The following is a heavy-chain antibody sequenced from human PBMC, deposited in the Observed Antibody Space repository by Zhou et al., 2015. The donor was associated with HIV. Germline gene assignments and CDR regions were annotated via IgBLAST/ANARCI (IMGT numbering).Heavy chain of an antibody. CDR3: AKDGDIVVVPAFYYMDV. CDR2: ISGSGGST. J-gene: IGHJ6*03. CDR1: GFTFSSYS. Sequence: VQLAESGGGVVQPGRSLRLSCAASGFTFSSYSMNWVRQAPGKGLEWVSAISGSGGSTYYADSVKGRFTISRDNSKNTLYLQMNSLRAEDTAVYYCAKDGDIVVVPAFYYMDVWGKGTTVTVSS. V-gene: IGHV3-23*04. D-gene: IGHD2-2*01.